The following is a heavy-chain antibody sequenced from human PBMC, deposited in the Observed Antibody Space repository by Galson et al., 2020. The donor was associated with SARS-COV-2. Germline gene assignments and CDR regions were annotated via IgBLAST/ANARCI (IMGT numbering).Heavy chain of an antibody. CDR2: ISWNSGSI. V-gene: IGHV3-9*01. CDR3: AKDIGYGSGNIDY. Sequence: SLRLSCAASGFTFDDYAMHWVRQAPGKGLEWVSGISWNSGSIGYADSVKGRFTISRDNAKNSLYLQMNSLRAEDTALYYCAKDIGYGSGNIDYWGQGTLVTVSS. J-gene: IGHJ4*02. CDR1: GFTFDDYA. D-gene: IGHD3-10*01.